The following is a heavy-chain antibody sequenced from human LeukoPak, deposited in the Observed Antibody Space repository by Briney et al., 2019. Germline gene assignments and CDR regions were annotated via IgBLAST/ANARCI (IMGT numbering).Heavy chain of an antibody. CDR3: ARINWNYFDY. CDR1: GGSISSYY. D-gene: IGHD1-1*01. V-gene: IGHV4-59*08. J-gene: IGHJ4*02. CDR2: IYYSGNT. Sequence: SETLSLTCTVSGGSISSYYWSWVRQPPGKGLEWIGYIYYSGNTNYNPSLKSRLTMSADRSRNQLSLNLNSVTAADTAVYYCARINWNYFDYWGQGILVTVSS.